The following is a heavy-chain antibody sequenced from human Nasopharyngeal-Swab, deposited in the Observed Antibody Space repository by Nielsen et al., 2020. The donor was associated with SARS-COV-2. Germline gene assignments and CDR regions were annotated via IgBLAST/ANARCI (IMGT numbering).Heavy chain of an antibody. Sequence: WVRQAPGQGLEWMGWMNPNSGNTGYAQKFQGRVTITRNTSISTAYMELSSLRSEDTAVYYCALPSAAYYYYGMDVWGQGTTDTVSS. V-gene: IGHV1-8*03. CDR3: ALPSAAYYYYGMDV. D-gene: IGHD2-2*01. J-gene: IGHJ6*02. CDR2: MNPNSGNT.